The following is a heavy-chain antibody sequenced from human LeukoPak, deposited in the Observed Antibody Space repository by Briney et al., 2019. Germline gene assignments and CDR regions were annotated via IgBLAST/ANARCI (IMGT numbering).Heavy chain of an antibody. J-gene: IGHJ4*02. CDR3: AKAWRGSSWSFDY. CDR1: GVTFSRYA. CDR2: LCGSDCST. D-gene: IGHD6-13*01. V-gene: IGHV3-23*01. Sequence: PRGSLRLSSAASGVTFSRYAMSWVRQAPGKGLERGSGLCGSDCSTYYADSVKGRLTLSRDNSKTTLDLQMNSIRVEDAAAYYCAKAWRGSSWSFDYWGQGTLVTVSS.